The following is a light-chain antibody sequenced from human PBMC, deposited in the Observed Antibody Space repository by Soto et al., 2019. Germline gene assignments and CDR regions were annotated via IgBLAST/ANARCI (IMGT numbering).Light chain of an antibody. CDR1: SSDVGFSNF. CDR3: SSFTSRDTDV. V-gene: IGLV2-14*01. CDR2: EVN. J-gene: IGLJ1*01. Sequence: QSALTQPASVSGSPGQSITISCAGTSSDVGFSNFVFWFQQHPGTAPKLMIYEVNNRPSGVSDRFYGSKSGNTASLTISGLQAEDEAEYYCSSFTSRDTDVFGTGTKVTVL.